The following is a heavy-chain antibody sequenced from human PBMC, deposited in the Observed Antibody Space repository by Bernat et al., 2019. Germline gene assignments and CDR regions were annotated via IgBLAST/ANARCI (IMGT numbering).Heavy chain of an antibody. J-gene: IGHJ3*02. CDR1: GFTVIINY. CDR3: ARGIAAGNDAFDI. D-gene: IGHD6-13*01. V-gene: IGHV3-53*02. CDR2: IYSGGST. Sequence: EVQLVETGGGLIQPGGSLRLSCAASGFTVIINYMSWVRQAPGKGLEWVSVIYSGGSTYYADSMKGRFTISRDNSKNTLYLQMNSLRAEDTAVYYCARGIAAGNDAFDIWGQGTMVTVSS.